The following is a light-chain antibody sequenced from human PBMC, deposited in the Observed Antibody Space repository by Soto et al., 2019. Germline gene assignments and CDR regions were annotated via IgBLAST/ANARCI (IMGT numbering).Light chain of an antibody. CDR3: QTWGTGISV. J-gene: IGLJ3*02. V-gene: IGLV4-69*01. CDR1: SGHTSYA. Sequence: QPVLTQSPSASASLGASVKLTCTLSSGHTSYAIVWHQQQPEKGPRYLMKLNSDGSHSKGDGIPDRFSGSSSGAERYLTISSLQSEDEADYYCQTWGTGISVFGGGTQLTVL. CDR2: LNSDGSH.